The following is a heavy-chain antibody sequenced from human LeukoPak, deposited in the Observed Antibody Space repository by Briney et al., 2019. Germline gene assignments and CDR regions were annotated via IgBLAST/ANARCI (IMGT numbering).Heavy chain of an antibody. CDR1: GFTFSSYR. CDR3: ARSLKGSEILYWPVYYDFWSGNNWFDP. Sequence: GGSLRLSCAASGFTFSSYRMSWVRQAPGKGLEWVANIKQDGSEKYYVDSVKGRFTISRDNAKNSLYLQMNSLRAEDTAVYYCARSLKGSEILYWPVYYDFWSGNNWFDPWGQGTLVTVSS. D-gene: IGHD3-3*01. CDR2: IKQDGSEK. J-gene: IGHJ5*02. V-gene: IGHV3-7*01.